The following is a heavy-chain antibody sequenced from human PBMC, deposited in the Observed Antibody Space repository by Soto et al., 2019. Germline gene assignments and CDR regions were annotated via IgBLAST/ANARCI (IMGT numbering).Heavy chain of an antibody. D-gene: IGHD2-2*01. CDR3: ARDRGGYQGGGMDV. Sequence: QVQLVESGGGVVQPGRSLRLSCAASGFTFSSYAMHWVRQAPGKGLEWVAVISYDGSNKYSADSVKGRFTISRDNSKNTLYLQMNSLRAEDTAVYYCARDRGGYQGGGMDVWGQGTTVTVSS. J-gene: IGHJ6*02. CDR1: GFTFSSYA. CDR2: ISYDGSNK. V-gene: IGHV3-30-3*01.